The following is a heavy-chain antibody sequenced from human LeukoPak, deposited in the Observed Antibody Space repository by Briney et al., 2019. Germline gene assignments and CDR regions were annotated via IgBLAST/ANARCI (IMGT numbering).Heavy chain of an antibody. CDR3: ARDSTYNWFDP. V-gene: IGHV4-59*01. J-gene: IGHJ5*02. Sequence: KPSETLSLTCTVSGGSISGFYWSWIRQPPGKGLEWIGYIYYSGTTTYNPSLKSRVTISIDMSNNHFSLNLRSVTAADKAVYYCARDSTYNWFDPWGQGTLVTVSS. CDR2: IYYSGTT. D-gene: IGHD2/OR15-2a*01. CDR1: GGSISGFY.